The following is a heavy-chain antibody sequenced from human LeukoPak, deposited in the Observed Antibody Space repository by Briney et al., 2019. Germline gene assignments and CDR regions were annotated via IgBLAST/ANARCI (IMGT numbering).Heavy chain of an antibody. CDR1: GYSITSGYY. Sequence: SETLSLTCTVSGYSITSGYYWGWIRQPPGGGLEWIGSIYNGGSIYYDPSLKSRVTISVATSKNQFSLKLTSVTAADTAVYYCARGGKATVVTMWGQGILVTVSS. D-gene: IGHD4-23*01. V-gene: IGHV4-38-2*02. CDR2: IYNGGSI. CDR3: ARGGKATVVTM. J-gene: IGHJ4*02.